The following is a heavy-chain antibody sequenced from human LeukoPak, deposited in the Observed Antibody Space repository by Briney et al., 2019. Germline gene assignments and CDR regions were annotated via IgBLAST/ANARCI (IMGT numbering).Heavy chain of an antibody. V-gene: IGHV1-2*02. D-gene: IGHD1-1*01. CDR3: ARQHWPDKFVDF. CDR1: GNTFSGSY. Sequence: ASVRVSCKGPGNTFSGSYVHLVRQAPDQGLEWMGWIDPNSAGTNTNYAQKFQDRVTFTRDASVSAAYMELSRLTTDDTAVYYCARQHWPDKFVDFWGQGTLVTVSS. J-gene: IGHJ4*02. CDR2: IDPNSAGTNT.